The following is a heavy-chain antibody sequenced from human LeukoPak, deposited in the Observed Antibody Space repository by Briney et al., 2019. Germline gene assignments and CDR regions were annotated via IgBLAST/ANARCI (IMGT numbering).Heavy chain of an antibody. CDR3: ARVDCSGGSCYSSVGAFDI. Sequence: PSETLSLTCAVYGGSFSGYYWSWIRQPPGKGLEWIGEINHSGNTNYNPSLKSRVTISVDTSKNQFSLKLSSVTAADTAVYYCARVDCSGGSCYSSVGAFDIWGQGTMVTVSS. J-gene: IGHJ3*02. V-gene: IGHV4-34*01. CDR2: INHSGNT. CDR1: GGSFSGYY. D-gene: IGHD2-15*01.